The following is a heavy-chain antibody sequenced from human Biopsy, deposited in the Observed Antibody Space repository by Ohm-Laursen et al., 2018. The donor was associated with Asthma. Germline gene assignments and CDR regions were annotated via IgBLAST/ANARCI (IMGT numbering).Heavy chain of an antibody. Sequence: AASVTVSCKSLGGTFNTYVIGWVRQAPGQGLGWMGGINSVFGTTTYPQKFQDRVTITADDSTSTVYMELSSLRSEDTAVYYCARKAGSCISRTCYSLDFWGQGTLVTVSS. J-gene: IGHJ4*02. V-gene: IGHV1-69*13. D-gene: IGHD2-2*01. CDR1: GGTFNTYV. CDR2: INSVFGTT. CDR3: ARKAGSCISRTCYSLDF.